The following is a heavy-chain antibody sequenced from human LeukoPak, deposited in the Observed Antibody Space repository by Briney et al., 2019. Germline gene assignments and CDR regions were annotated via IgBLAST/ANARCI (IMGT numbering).Heavy chain of an antibody. D-gene: IGHD5-24*01. CDR2: ISYDGSNK. CDR3: AKRRDGYNFDY. CDR1: GFTFSIYA. V-gene: IGHV3-30*07. J-gene: IGHJ4*02. Sequence: ERSLRLSCAASGFTFSIYAMNWVRQAPGKGLEWVAVISYDGSNKYYADSVKGRFTIYRDNSKNTLYLQMNSLRAEDTAVYYCAKRRDGYNFDYWGQGTLVTVSS.